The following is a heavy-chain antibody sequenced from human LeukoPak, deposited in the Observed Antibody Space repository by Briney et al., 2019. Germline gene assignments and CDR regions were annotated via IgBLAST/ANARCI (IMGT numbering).Heavy chain of an antibody. CDR3: TTGEWFGELLN. Sequence: PGGSLRLSCAASGFTFSNAWMSWVRQAPGKGLEWVGRIKSKTDGGTTDYAAPVKGRFTNSRDDSKNTLYLQMNSLKTEDTAVYYCTTGEWFGELLNWGQGTLVTVSS. V-gene: IGHV3-15*01. CDR2: IKSKTDGGTT. D-gene: IGHD3-10*01. J-gene: IGHJ4*02. CDR1: GFTFSNAW.